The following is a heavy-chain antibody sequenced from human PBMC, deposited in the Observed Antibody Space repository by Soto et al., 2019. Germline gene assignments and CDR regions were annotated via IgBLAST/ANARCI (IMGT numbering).Heavy chain of an antibody. Sequence: SETLSLTCAVSGGSISSGGYSWSWIRQPPGKGLEWIGYIYHSGSTYYTPSLKSRVTISVDTSKNQFSLKLSSVTAADTAVYYCASSNIAAAGFYYYGMDVWGRGTTVTVSS. CDR3: ASSNIAAAGFYYYGMDV. J-gene: IGHJ6*02. CDR1: GGSISSGGYS. V-gene: IGHV4-30-2*02. CDR2: IYHSGST. D-gene: IGHD6-13*01.